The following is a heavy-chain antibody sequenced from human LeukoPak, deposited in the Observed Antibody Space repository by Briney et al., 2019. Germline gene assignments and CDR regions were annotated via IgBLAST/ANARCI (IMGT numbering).Heavy chain of an antibody. V-gene: IGHV3-72*01. J-gene: IGHJ4*02. D-gene: IGHD3-16*01. CDR1: GFTFSDHH. CDR2: IRNKAYSYTT. CDR3: AGSMGS. Sequence: GGSLRLSCAVSGFTFSDHHMDWVRQAPGKGLEWVGRIRNKAYSYTTEYAASVAGRFTISRDDSKNSLYLQMNSLKTEDTAVYYCAGSMGSWGQGALVTVSS.